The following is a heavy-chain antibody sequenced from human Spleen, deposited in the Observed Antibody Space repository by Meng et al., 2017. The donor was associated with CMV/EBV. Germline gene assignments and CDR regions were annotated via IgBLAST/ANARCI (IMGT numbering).Heavy chain of an antibody. V-gene: IGHV1-18*01. CDR1: GYTFTTYS. Sequence: ASVKVSCKASGYTFTTYSLSWLRQAPGQGLEWMAWISTDNGNTKYAENFQGRLTVTTDTSTTTAYMELRSLRSDDTAVYYCARGIQLWSPLDYWGQGTLVTVSS. D-gene: IGHD5-18*01. J-gene: IGHJ4*02. CDR3: ARGIQLWSPLDY. CDR2: ISTDNGNT.